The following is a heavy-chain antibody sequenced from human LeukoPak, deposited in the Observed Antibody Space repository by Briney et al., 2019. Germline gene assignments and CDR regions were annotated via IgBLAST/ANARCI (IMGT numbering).Heavy chain of an antibody. J-gene: IGHJ4*02. CDR2: IYYSGST. Sequence: PETLSLTCTVSGGSISSYYWSWIRQPPGKGLEWIGYIYYSGSTNYNPSLKSRVTISVDTSKNQFSLKLSSVTAADTAVYYCASHLTYYYDSSGQPPDYWGQGTLVTVSS. CDR3: ASHLTYYYDSSGQPPDY. CDR1: GGSISSYY. V-gene: IGHV4-59*01. D-gene: IGHD3-22*01.